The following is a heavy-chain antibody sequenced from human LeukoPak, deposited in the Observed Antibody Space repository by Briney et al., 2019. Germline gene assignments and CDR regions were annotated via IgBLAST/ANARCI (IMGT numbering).Heavy chain of an antibody. J-gene: IGHJ4*02. D-gene: IGHD1-26*01. CDR3: ARSEWELLPADY. Sequence: GGSLRLSCAASGFTFSSYWMHWVRQAPGKGLVWVSRINSDGSSTSCADSVKGRFTISRDNAKNTLYLQMNSLRAEDTAVYYCARSEWELLPADYWGQGTLVTVSS. CDR2: INSDGSST. V-gene: IGHV3-74*01. CDR1: GFTFSSYW.